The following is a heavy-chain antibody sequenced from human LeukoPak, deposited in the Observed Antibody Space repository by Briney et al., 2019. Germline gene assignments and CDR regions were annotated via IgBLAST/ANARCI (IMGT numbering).Heavy chain of an antibody. V-gene: IGHV4-59*08. CDR1: GGSLTGYY. J-gene: IGHJ4*01. CDR3: ARHRDYYDT. Sequence: PSETLSLTCTVSGGSLTGYYWTWIRQPPGKGLEWIGYIYFSGSTNYNPSLKSRVIISGDTSKNQISLRLTSVTAADTAMYFCARHRDYYDTWGHGTLVTVSS. D-gene: IGHD3-22*01. CDR2: IYFSGST.